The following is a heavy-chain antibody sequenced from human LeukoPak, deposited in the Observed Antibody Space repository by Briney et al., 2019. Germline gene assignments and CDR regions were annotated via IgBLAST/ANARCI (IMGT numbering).Heavy chain of an antibody. D-gene: IGHD3-3*01. CDR2: IYYSGST. CDR3: ARVARRDFWSGYYTRRNWYFDL. CDR1: GGSIGSYY. V-gene: IGHV4-59*01. J-gene: IGHJ2*01. Sequence: SETLSLTGTVAGGSIGSYYWSWIRQPPGKGLWWIGNIYYSGSTNYNPSIKSRVNISVDTSKNQFSLKLSSVTAADTAVYYCARVARRDFWSGYYTRRNWYFDLWGRGTLVTVSS.